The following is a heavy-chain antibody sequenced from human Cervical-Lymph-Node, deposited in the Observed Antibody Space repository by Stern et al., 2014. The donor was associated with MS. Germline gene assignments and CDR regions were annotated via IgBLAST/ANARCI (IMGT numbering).Heavy chain of an antibody. D-gene: IGHD2-8*01. V-gene: IGHV1-3*01. CDR2: IRAANGDT. CDR1: GYAFFMYG. J-gene: IGHJ4*02. Sequence: VQLVESGAEVKKPGASVKVSCKASGYAFFMYGIHWVRQAPGQRLEWMGWIRAANGDTKDSEKFQDRITIARDRSASTAYVELSSLRSEDTAVYYCARPIGDCTNGVCYSELDYWGQGTLVTVSS. CDR3: ARPIGDCTNGVCYSELDY.